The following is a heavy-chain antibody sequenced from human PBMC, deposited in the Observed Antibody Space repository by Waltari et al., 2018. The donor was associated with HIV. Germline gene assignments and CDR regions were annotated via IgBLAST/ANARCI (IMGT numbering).Heavy chain of an antibody. CDR1: GFELRHFS. V-gene: IGHV3-21*04. CDR3: VRDDPGYGPIDY. Sequence: DVYLVESGGGVVKTGGSMRLTCEASGFELRHFSMNWVRQSPVRGLEWVASIRRGNNEKHYLDSVRGRFVISRDNSESSVYLQMESLREDDTATYFCVRDDPGYGPIDYWGQGTLVTV. D-gene: IGHD3-10*01. CDR2: IRRGNNEK. J-gene: IGHJ4*02.